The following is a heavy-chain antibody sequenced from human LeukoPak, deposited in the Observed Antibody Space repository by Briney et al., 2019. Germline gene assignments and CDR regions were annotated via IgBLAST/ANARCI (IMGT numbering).Heavy chain of an antibody. CDR3: AKDHRIGSPIGFQH. J-gene: IGHJ1*01. V-gene: IGHV3-30*02. CDR2: IRYDGSNK. Sequence: GGSLRLSCAASGFTFSSYGMHWVRQAPGKGLEWVAFIRYDGSNKYYADSVKGRFTISSDNSKNTLYLQMNSLRAEDTAVYYCAKDHRIGSPIGFQHWGQGTLVTVSS. CDR1: GFTFSSYG. D-gene: IGHD3-16*01.